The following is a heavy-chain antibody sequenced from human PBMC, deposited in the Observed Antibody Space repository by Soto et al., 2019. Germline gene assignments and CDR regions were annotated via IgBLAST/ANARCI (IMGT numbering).Heavy chain of an antibody. CDR3: ASTVAGNGWFDP. Sequence: ASVKVSCKASGYKFTTYYMHWVRQAPVQGLEWMGVYNPSGGTTTYAQKFQGRVTMTRDTSKSTVYMELIRLRSEDTAVYYCASTVAGNGWFDPWG. CDR1: GYKFTTYY. CDR2: YNPSGGTT. J-gene: IGHJ5*02. V-gene: IGHV1-46*01. D-gene: IGHD6-13*01.